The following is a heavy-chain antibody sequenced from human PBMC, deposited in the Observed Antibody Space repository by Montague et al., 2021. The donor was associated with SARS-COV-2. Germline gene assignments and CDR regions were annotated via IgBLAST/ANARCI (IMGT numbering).Heavy chain of an antibody. CDR2: INHSGST. V-gene: IGHV4-34*01. CDR3: TRRLHGFNRHYFDY. D-gene: IGHD5-24*01. Sequence: SETLSLTCAVYGPSFNGYYWTRTRQPPGKGLARIGEINHSGSTNYNPSLRSRVTISVDTSKNQFSLKLTSVTAADTAVYYCTRRLHGFNRHYFDYWGQGTLVTVSS. CDR1: GPSFNGYY. J-gene: IGHJ4*02.